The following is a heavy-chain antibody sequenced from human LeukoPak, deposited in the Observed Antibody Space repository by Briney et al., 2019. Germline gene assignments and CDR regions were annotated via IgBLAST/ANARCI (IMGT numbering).Heavy chain of an antibody. Sequence: RASVKVSCKASGGTFSSYAISWVRQAPGQGLEWMGRIIPILGIANYAQKFQGRVTITADKSTSTAYMELSSLRSEDTAVYYCARAKRPGSYYIPFDYWGQGTLVTVSS. CDR3: ARAKRPGSYYIPFDY. J-gene: IGHJ4*02. CDR2: IIPILGIA. D-gene: IGHD3-10*01. CDR1: GGTFSSYA. V-gene: IGHV1-69*04.